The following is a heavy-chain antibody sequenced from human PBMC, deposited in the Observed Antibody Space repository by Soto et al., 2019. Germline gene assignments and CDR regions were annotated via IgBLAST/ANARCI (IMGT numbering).Heavy chain of an antibody. CDR2: MFYGGST. CDR3: ATTGMGLTLYYYYHGMDV. J-gene: IGHJ6*02. D-gene: IGHD1-26*01. CDR1: GFTVSTNY. Sequence: EVQLVESGGGLVQPGGSLRLSCAASGFTVSTNYMTWVRQAPGKGLEWVSVMFYGGSTYYAASVKGRFTISRDDSKKARYLQMTSLRAEDTAVYYWATTGMGLTLYYYYHGMDVWGQGTTVTVSS. V-gene: IGHV3-66*01.